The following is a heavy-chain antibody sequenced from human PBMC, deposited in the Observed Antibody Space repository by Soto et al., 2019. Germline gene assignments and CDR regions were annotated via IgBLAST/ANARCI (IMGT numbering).Heavy chain of an antibody. Sequence: GGSLRLSCAASGFTFSSYSMNWVRQAPGKGLEWVSSISSSSSYIYYADSVKGRFTISRDNAKNSLYLQMNSLRAEDTAVYYCAILHRGLGQWLGMSYAFDIWGQGTMVTVSS. CDR3: AILHRGLGQWLGMSYAFDI. D-gene: IGHD6-19*01. CDR1: GFTFSSYS. V-gene: IGHV3-21*01. CDR2: ISSSSSYI. J-gene: IGHJ3*02.